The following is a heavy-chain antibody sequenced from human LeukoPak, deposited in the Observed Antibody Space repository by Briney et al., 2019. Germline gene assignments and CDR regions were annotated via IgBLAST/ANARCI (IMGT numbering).Heavy chain of an antibody. D-gene: IGHD7-27*01. Sequence: SETLSLTCTVSGGSISGYYWSWIRQPPGKGLEFIGNIYYSGTTNYSPSVKSRVTISVDTSKNQFSLKLSSVTAADTAVYYCASRKLGNDYWGQGTLVTVSS. CDR2: IYYSGTT. CDR3: ASRKLGNDY. CDR1: GGSISGYY. J-gene: IGHJ4*02. V-gene: IGHV4-59*01.